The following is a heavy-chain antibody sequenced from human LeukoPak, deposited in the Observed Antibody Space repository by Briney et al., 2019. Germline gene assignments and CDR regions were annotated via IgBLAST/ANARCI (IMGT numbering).Heavy chain of an antibody. D-gene: IGHD3-3*01. CDR3: AKDIEPTIFGVALCDY. V-gene: IGHV3-23*01. J-gene: IGHJ4*02. CDR2: IIGSGDTT. Sequence: GGSLRLSCAVSGFTFSSYAMSWVRQAPGKGLEWVSGIIGSGDTTYYADSVKGRFTISRDNSKNTLSLQMNSLRAEDTALYYCAKDIEPTIFGVALCDYWGQGTLVTVSS. CDR1: GFTFSSYA.